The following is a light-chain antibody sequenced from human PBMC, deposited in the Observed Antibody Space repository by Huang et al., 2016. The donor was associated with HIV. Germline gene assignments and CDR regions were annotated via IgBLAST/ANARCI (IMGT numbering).Light chain of an antibody. V-gene: IGKV3-11*01. CDR3: QQHTDRPT. CDR1: HNIDNH. Sequence: EIVLTQSPPTLSWYPGEAVTLSCNASHNIDNHLAWYQYKPGQPPRLLIYDASTRVTGIPARFSGGGSGTLFTLTIDNLQADDFALYFCQQHTDRPTFGGGSKV. J-gene: IGKJ4*01. CDR2: DAS.